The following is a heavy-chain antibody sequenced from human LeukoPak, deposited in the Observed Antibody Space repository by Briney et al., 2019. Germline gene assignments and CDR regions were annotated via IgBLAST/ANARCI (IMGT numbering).Heavy chain of an antibody. D-gene: IGHD6-13*01. CDR3: TSGFTSTWFYPSDY. CDR1: DFAFNDAW. J-gene: IGHJ4*02. V-gene: IGHV3-15*01. Sequence: GGSLRLSCAASDFAFNDAWMSWVRQAPGKGLEWVGRIKSETAGGTTDYAAPVKGRFTISRDDSINTLYLQMSSLKTEDTAVYYCTSGFTSTWFYPSDYWGQGTLVIVSS. CDR2: IKSETAGGTT.